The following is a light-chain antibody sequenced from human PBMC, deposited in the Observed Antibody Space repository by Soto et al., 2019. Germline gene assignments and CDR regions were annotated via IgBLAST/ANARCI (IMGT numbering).Light chain of an antibody. V-gene: IGKV1-5*01. Sequence: DIQMTQSPSTLSASVGDRVTITCRASQSIGNLLAWYQQKSGKAPNLLIYDASSLESGVPSRFSGSGSGTEFTLTISSLQPDDFATYYCQQYSDYSPWTFGQVTKVEIK. J-gene: IGKJ1*01. CDR3: QQYSDYSPWT. CDR2: DAS. CDR1: QSIGNL.